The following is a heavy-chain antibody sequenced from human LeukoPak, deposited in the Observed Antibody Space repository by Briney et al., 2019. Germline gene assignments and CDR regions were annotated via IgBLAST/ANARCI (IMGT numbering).Heavy chain of an antibody. D-gene: IGHD3-22*01. V-gene: IGHV4-39*07. J-gene: IGHJ6*03. Sequence: SETLSLTCTVSGGSISSSSYYWGWIRQPPGKGLEWIGSIYYSGSTYYNPSLKSRVTISVDTSKNQFSLKLSSVTAADTAVYYCARVDYYDSSGYYSYYYYYYYMDVWGKGTTVTVSS. CDR3: ARVDYYDSSGYYSYYYYYYYMDV. CDR2: IYYSGST. CDR1: GGSISSSSYY.